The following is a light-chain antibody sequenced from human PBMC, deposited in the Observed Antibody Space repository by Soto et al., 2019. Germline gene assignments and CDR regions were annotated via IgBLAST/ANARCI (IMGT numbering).Light chain of an antibody. J-gene: IGKJ5*01. CDR2: DAS. V-gene: IGKV3-11*01. CDR3: QQRSNWPIT. Sequence: EIVMTQSPATLSVSPGEGATLSCRASQSLNTNLAWYQHKPGQAPRLLIYDASNRATGIPARFSGSGSGTDFTLTISSLEPEDFAVYYCQQRSNWPITFGQGTRLEI. CDR1: QSLNTN.